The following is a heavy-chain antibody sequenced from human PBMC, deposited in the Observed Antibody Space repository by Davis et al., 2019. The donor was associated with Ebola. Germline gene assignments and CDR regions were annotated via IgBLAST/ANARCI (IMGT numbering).Heavy chain of an antibody. D-gene: IGHD3-3*01. J-gene: IGHJ6*02. CDR2: INHSGST. CDR3: ARDSSPYYDFWSGYYPYYHYGMDV. V-gene: IGHV4-34*01. Sequence: PSETLSLTCAVYGGSFSGYYWSWIRQPPGKGLEWIGEINHSGSTNYNPSLKSRVTISVDTSKNQFSLKLSSVTAADTAVYYCARDSSPYYDFWSGYYPYYHYGMDVWGQGTTVTVSS. CDR1: GGSFSGYY.